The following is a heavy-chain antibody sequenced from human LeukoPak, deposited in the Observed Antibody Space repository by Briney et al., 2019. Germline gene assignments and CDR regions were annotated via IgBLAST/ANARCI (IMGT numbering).Heavy chain of an antibody. J-gene: IGHJ6*02. CDR2: IIPILGIA. V-gene: IGHV1-69*04. D-gene: IGHD2-21*02. Sequence: GASVKVSCKASGGTFSSYAISWVRQAPGQGLEWMGRIIPILGIANYAQKFQGRVTITADKSTSTAYMELSSLRSEDTAVYYCARDLGVVTAPGSSMDVWGQGTTVTVSS. CDR1: GGTFSSYA. CDR3: ARDLGVVTAPGSSMDV.